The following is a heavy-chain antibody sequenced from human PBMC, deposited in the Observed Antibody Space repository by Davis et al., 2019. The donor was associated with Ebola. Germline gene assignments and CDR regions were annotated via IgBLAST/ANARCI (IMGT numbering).Heavy chain of an antibody. V-gene: IGHV1-69*13. CDR3: ATVGSGWYSY. D-gene: IGHD6-19*01. CDR1: GGTFSSYA. Sequence: AASVTVSCKASGGTFSSYAISWVRQAPGQGLEWMGGITPIFGTANYAQKFQGRVTITADESTSTAYMELSSLRSEDTAVYYCATVGSGWYSYWGQGTLVTVSS. CDR2: ITPIFGTA. J-gene: IGHJ4*02.